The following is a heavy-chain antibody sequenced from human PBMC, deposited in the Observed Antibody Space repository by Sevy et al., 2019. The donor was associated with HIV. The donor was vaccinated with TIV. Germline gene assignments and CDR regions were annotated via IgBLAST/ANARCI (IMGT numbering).Heavy chain of an antibody. Sequence: ASVNVSCKVSGYTLTEFSMHWVRQAPGKGLEWMGTFDPEDGETIYAQKIQGRVTMTEDTSTDTAYMELSSLRSEDTAVYYCATTKDYYDSSGYPFDYWGQGTLVTVSS. D-gene: IGHD3-22*01. V-gene: IGHV1-24*01. CDR2: FDPEDGET. CDR3: ATTKDYYDSSGYPFDY. J-gene: IGHJ4*02. CDR1: GYTLTEFS.